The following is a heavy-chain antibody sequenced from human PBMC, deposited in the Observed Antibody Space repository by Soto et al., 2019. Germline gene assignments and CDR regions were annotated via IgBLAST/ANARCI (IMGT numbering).Heavy chain of an antibody. J-gene: IGHJ6*02. CDR3: ARATVQQQLTTHYYYGMDV. CDR1: GGSISSGDYY. Sequence: SETLSLTCTVSGGSISSGDYYWSWIRQPPGKGLEWIGYIYYSGSTYYNPSLKSRVTISVDTSKNQFSLKLSSVTAADTAVYYCARATVQQQLTTHYYYGMDVWGQGTTVTVSS. D-gene: IGHD6-13*01. V-gene: IGHV4-30-4*01. CDR2: IYYSGST.